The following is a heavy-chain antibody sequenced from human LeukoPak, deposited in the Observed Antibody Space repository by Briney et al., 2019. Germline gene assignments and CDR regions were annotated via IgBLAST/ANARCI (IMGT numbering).Heavy chain of an antibody. V-gene: IGHV3-23*01. Sequence: PGGSLKLSCAASGFTFSNFAMIWARQAPGKGLAWVSVIGSDSGGIQYADSVKGRFTISRDNSKNTLFLQMNSLRVDDTAVYYCAKYRTTNAPPRNFDFWGQGTLVAVSS. CDR3: AKYRTTNAPPRNFDF. D-gene: IGHD1-14*01. J-gene: IGHJ4*02. CDR1: GFTFSNFA. CDR2: IGSDSGGI.